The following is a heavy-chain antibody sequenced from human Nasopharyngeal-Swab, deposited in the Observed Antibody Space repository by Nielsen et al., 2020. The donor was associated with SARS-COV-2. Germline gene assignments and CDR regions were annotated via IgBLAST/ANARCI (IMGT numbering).Heavy chain of an antibody. CDR3: ARGEPYYDSSGYYLGVYAFDI. Sequence: WIRQPPGKGLEWIGSIYYSGSTYYNASLKSRVTISVDTSKNQFSLKLSSVTAADTAVYYCARGEPYYDSSGYYLGVYAFDIWGQGTMVTVS. D-gene: IGHD3-22*01. CDR2: IYYSGST. V-gene: IGHV4-39*07. J-gene: IGHJ3*02.